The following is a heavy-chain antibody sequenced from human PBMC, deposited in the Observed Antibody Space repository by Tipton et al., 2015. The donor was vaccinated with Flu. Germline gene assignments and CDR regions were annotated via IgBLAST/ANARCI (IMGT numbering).Heavy chain of an antibody. CDR3: ARSGLPAAADY. Sequence: SLRLSCAASGYTFSRHWMRWVRQAPGKGLVWVSRIDGDGSTTGYADSVMGRFTISRDNAKNTLYLQMNSLRAEDTAVYFCARSGLPAAADYWGRGTLVTVSS. V-gene: IGHV3-74*01. CDR1: GYTFSRHW. D-gene: IGHD6-25*01. J-gene: IGHJ4*02. CDR2: IDGDGSTT.